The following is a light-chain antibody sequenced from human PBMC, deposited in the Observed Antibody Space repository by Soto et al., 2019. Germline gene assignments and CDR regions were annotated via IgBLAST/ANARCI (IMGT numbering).Light chain of an antibody. CDR3: QQYKSYSSWT. Sequence: DIQMTQSPSTLSASVGDRVTITCRASQSISSWLAWYQQKPGKAPKLLIYDASSLESGVPSRFSGSGSGTEFTLTISSLQPGDFATYYCQQYKSYSSWTFGQGTKVDIK. CDR2: DAS. V-gene: IGKV1-5*01. CDR1: QSISSW. J-gene: IGKJ1*01.